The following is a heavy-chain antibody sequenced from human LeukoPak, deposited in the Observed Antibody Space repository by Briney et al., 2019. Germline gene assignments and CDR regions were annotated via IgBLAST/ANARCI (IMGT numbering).Heavy chain of an antibody. Sequence: SETLSLTCTVSGGSISSYYWNWIRQPPGKGLEWIGYIYTSGSTNYNPSLKSRVTISVDTSKNQFSLKLSSVTAADTAVYYCARHHGYYDYWGQGTLVTVSS. CDR1: GGSISSYY. CDR3: ARHHGYYDY. CDR2: IYTSGST. V-gene: IGHV4-4*09. J-gene: IGHJ4*02.